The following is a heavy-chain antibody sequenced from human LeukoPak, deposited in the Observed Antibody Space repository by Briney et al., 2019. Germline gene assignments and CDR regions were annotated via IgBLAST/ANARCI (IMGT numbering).Heavy chain of an antibody. CDR2: IYHSGKT. CDR1: GDSITSGHY. CDR3: ARMRWYYDFWSGYLDGFDV. Sequence: PSETLSLTCAVSGDSITSGHYWGCIRPPPGKPLEWTASIYHSGKTYYNPSLKSGVTISVDTSKNQFSLKLTSVTAADTAVYYCARMRWYYDFWSGYLDGFDVWGQGTMVTVSS. J-gene: IGHJ3*01. D-gene: IGHD3-3*01. V-gene: IGHV4-38-2*01.